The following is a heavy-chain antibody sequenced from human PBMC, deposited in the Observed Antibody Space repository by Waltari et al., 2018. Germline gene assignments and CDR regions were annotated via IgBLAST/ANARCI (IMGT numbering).Heavy chain of an antibody. CDR1: GFTFSNAW. Sequence: EVQLVESGGGLVKPGGSLRLSCAASGFTFSNAWMSWVRQAPGKGLEWVGRIKSKTDGGTTDYAAPVKGRFTISRDDSKNTLYLQMNSLKTEDTAVYYCARDRGDILTVYYWANWFDPWGQGTLVTVSS. J-gene: IGHJ5*02. CDR2: IKSKTDGGTT. V-gene: IGHV3-15*01. D-gene: IGHD3-9*01. CDR3: ARDRGDILTVYYWANWFDP.